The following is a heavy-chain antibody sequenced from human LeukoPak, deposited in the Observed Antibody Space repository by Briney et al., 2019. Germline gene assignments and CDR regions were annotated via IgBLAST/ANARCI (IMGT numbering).Heavy chain of an antibody. CDR2: IYPGYSDT. Sequence: GESLKISCKGSGYSFTSYWIGWVRQMPGKGLEWMGIIYPGYSDTRYSPSFQGQVTISADKSISTAYLQWSSLKATDTAMYYCARRVATIGNYFDYWGQGTLVTVSS. V-gene: IGHV5-51*01. CDR3: ARRVATIGNYFDY. J-gene: IGHJ4*02. D-gene: IGHD5-24*01. CDR1: GYSFTSYW.